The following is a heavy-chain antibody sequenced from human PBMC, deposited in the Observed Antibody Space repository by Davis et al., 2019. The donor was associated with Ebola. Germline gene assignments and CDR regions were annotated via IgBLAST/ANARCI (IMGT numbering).Heavy chain of an antibody. J-gene: IGHJ4*02. CDR2: ISAYNGNT. CDR1: GGTFSSYA. Sequence: ASVKVSCKASGGTFSSYAISWVRQAPGQGLEWMGWISAYNGNTNYAQKLQGRVTMTTDTSTSTAYMELRSLRSDDTAVYYCARVVPAARRFDYWGQGTLVTVSS. D-gene: IGHD2-2*01. V-gene: IGHV1-18*01. CDR3: ARVVPAARRFDY.